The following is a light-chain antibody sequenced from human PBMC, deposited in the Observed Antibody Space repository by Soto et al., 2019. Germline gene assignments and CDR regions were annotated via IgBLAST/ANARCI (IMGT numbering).Light chain of an antibody. CDR3: QQYGRSPTT. CDR1: QSISSW. V-gene: IGKV1-5*03. J-gene: IGKJ1*01. CDR2: KAS. Sequence: VGDRVTITCRASQSISSWLAWYQQKPGKAPNLLIYKASTLESGIPDRFSGSGSGTDFTLTISRLEPEDFAVYYCQQYGRSPTTFGQGTKVDIK.